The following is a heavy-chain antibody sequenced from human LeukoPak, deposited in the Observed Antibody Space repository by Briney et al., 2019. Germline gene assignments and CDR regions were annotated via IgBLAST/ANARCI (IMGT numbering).Heavy chain of an antibody. Sequence: SVKVSCKASGGTFSSYAISWVRQAPGQGLEWMGGIIPIFGTANYAQKFQGRVTITADESTSTAYMELSSLRSEDTAVYYCARAKDIVVVPAALSGVYFDYWGQGTLVTVSS. CDR2: IIPIFGTA. CDR1: GGTFSSYA. J-gene: IGHJ4*02. V-gene: IGHV1-69*13. CDR3: ARAKDIVVVPAALSGVYFDY. D-gene: IGHD2-2*01.